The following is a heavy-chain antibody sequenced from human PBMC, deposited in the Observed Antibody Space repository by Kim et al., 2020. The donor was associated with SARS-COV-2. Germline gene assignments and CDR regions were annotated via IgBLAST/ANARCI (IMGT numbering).Heavy chain of an antibody. CDR1: GTTFPSYY. V-gene: IGHV5-10-1*01. Sequence: GESLKISCKASGTTFPSYYIHWVRQVPGEGLEWMGRIDPGDSYTNYNPSFQGHVSMSADKSIRTAYLQWTSPTASETAMYYCATPQLLSFGESRGAFDFW. J-gene: IGHJ3*01. CDR3: ATPQLLSFGESRGAFDF. CDR2: IDPGDSYT. D-gene: IGHD3-10*01.